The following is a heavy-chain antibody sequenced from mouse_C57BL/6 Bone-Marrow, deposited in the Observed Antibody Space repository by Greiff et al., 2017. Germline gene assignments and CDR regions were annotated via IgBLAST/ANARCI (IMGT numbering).Heavy chain of an antibody. V-gene: IGHV10-1*01. CDR1: GFSFNTYA. Sequence: EVQLVESGGGLVQPKGSLELSCAASGFSFNTYAMNWVRQAPGKGLEWVARIRSKSNNYATYYADSVKDRFTISRDDSESMLYLQMNNLKTEDTAMYYCVRGRGYAMDYWGQGTSVTVSS. J-gene: IGHJ4*01. CDR2: IRSKSNNYAT. CDR3: VRGRGYAMDY.